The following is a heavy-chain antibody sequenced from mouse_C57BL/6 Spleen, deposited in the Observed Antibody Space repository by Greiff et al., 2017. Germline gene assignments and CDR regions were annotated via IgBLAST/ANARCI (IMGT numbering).Heavy chain of an antibody. J-gene: IGHJ1*03. V-gene: IGHV1-69*01. CDR2: IDPSDSYT. CDR3: ARGWDGGEYFDV. D-gene: IGHD4-1*01. Sequence: QVQLQQPGAELVMPGASVKLSCKASGYTFTSYWMHWVKQRPGQGLEWIGEIDPSDSYTNYNQKFKGKSTLTVDKSSSTAYMQLSSLTSEDSAVYYCARGWDGGEYFDVWGTGTTVTVSS. CDR1: GYTFTSYW.